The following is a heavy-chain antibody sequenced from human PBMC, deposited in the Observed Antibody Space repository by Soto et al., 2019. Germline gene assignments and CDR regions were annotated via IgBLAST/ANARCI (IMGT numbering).Heavy chain of an antibody. D-gene: IGHD4-17*01. CDR1: GSTFTGYY. J-gene: IGHJ4*02. V-gene: IGHV1-2*04. CDR3: ARGGHGDYEIDY. Sequence: QVQLVQSGAEVEKPGASVKVSCKASGSTFTGYYLHWVRQAPGQGLEWMGWIDPNSGGTNYAQKFQGWVTMTRDTSISTAYMELSRLRSDDTAMYYCARGGHGDYEIDYWGQGTLVTVSS. CDR2: IDPNSGGT.